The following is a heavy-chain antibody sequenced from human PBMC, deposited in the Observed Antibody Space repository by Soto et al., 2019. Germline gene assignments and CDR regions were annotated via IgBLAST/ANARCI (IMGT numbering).Heavy chain of an antibody. CDR1: GFTVSSHY. J-gene: IGHJ5*02. CDR3: AQHDWFVP. Sequence: EVQLVESGGGLVQPGGSLRLSCVVSGFTVSSHYMSWVRQAPGKGLEWVSVIYSGGSTYYADSVKGRFTISRDSSKNTVYVHMNGLSAEGPAVSYCAQHDWFVPRGQGTLVTVSS. CDR2: IYSGGST. V-gene: IGHV3-66*04.